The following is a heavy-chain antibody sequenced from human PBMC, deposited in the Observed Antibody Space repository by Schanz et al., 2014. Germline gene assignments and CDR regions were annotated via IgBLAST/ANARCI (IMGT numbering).Heavy chain of an antibody. CDR2: IWHDGRIK. V-gene: IGHV3-30*02. J-gene: IGHJ6*02. D-gene: IGHD1-26*01. CDR1: GFSFSSYG. CDR3: AKDSRGSSFDMDV. Sequence: QVQLVESGGGVVQPGGSLRLSCAASGFSFSSYGMHWVRQAPGKGLEWVAFIWHDGRIKYYADSVKGRFTISRDNSKNSLYLQMNSLRTEDTALYYCAKDSRGSSFDMDVWGQGTTVTVSS.